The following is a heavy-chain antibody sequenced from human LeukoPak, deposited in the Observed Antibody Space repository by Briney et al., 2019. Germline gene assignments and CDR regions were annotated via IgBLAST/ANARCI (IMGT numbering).Heavy chain of an antibody. CDR1: GYSISSSNW. CDR2: IYYSGCT. J-gene: IGHJ4*02. D-gene: IGHD5-18*01. CDR3: ARTGDTAMGDFDY. V-gene: IGHV4-28*01. Sequence: SETLSLTCAVSGYSISSSNWWGWIRQPPGKGLEWIGYIYYSGCTYYNPSLKSRVTMSVDTSKNQFSLKLSSVTAVDTAVYYCARTGDTAMGDFDYWGQGTLVTVSS.